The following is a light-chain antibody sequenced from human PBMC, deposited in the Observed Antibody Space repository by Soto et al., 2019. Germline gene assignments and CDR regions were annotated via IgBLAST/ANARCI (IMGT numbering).Light chain of an antibody. J-gene: IGLJ2*01. Sequence: QSALTQPASVSGSPGQSITISCAGTRDDIGAYDYVSWYQQHPGNAPKLLVYEVTNRPSGVSDRFSGSKSGNTASLTISGLQAADEADYYCNSYTNSSAVVFGGGTKLTVL. CDR2: EVT. V-gene: IGLV2-14*01. CDR1: RDDIGAYDY. CDR3: NSYTNSSAVV.